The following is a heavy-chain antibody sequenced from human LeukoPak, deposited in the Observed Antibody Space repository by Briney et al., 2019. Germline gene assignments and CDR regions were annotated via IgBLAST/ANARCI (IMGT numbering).Heavy chain of an antibody. CDR3: AKEKYSGSYSAFDY. CDR2: ISGSGGST. D-gene: IGHD1-26*01. CDR1: GFTVSSNY. J-gene: IGHJ4*02. Sequence: PGGSLRLSCAASGFTVSSNYMSWVRQAPGKGLEWVSAISGSGGSTYYADSVKGRFTISRDNSKNTLYLQMNSLRAEDTAVYYCAKEKYSGSYSAFDYWGQGTLVTVSS. V-gene: IGHV3-23*01.